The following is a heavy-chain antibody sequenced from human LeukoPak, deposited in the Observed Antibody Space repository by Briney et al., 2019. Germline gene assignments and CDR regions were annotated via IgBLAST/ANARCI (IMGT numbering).Heavy chain of an antibody. CDR1: GGSISSYY. CDR3: ARDFDSHIAAAGTNAFDI. J-gene: IGHJ3*02. Sequence: SETLSLTCTVSGGSISSYYWSWIRQPPGKGLEWIGYIYYSGSTNYNPSLKSRVTISVDTSKNQFSLKLSSVTAADTAVYYCARDFDSHIAAAGTNAFDIWGQGTMVTVSS. CDR2: IYYSGST. V-gene: IGHV4-59*01. D-gene: IGHD6-13*01.